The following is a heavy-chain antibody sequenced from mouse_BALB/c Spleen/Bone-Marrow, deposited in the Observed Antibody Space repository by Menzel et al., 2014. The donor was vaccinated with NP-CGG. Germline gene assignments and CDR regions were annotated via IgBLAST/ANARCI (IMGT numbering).Heavy chain of an antibody. CDR1: GFDFRTYW. D-gene: IGHD1-1*01. Sequence: EVKVIESGGGLVQPGGFLKLSCAASGFDFRTYWMSWVRPAPGKGLEWIGEINPDSKTKNYAPSLKDKFIISRDNAKNTLYLQMSKVRSEDTALYYCARMGYYGWLAYWGQGTLVTVSA. CDR3: ARMGYYGWLAY. V-gene: IGHV4-1*02. J-gene: IGHJ3*01. CDR2: INPDSKTK.